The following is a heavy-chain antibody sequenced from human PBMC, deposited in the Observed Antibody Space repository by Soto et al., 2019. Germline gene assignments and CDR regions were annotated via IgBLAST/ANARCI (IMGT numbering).Heavy chain of an antibody. CDR1: GGSISGSS. V-gene: IGHV4-59*01. D-gene: IGHD3-22*01. J-gene: IGHJ3*01. CDR3: ARDLRRKVYDTPYDAFDL. Sequence: QVQLQESGPGLVRPSETLSLTCTVSGGSISGSSWSWIRQSPGKGLEWIAFISDSCSSNYKPSLRNRVTISIDTSKTQFFLRLTSVTAADTAVYFCARDLRRKVYDTPYDAFDLWGRGTVVTVSS. CDR2: ISDSCSS.